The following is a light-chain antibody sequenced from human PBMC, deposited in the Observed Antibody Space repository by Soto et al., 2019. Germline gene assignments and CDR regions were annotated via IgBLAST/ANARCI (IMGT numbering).Light chain of an antibody. CDR1: QSISHRY. J-gene: IGKJ1*01. Sequence: IVLTQSPGTLSLSPGERVTLSCRASQSISHRYLAWFQHKVGQAPRLLIYGVSIRAAGIPDRFSGSGSGTDFTLTISRLEPEDFAVYYCQLYSGSPWTFGQGTKVDNK. CDR3: QLYSGSPWT. V-gene: IGKV3-20*01. CDR2: GVS.